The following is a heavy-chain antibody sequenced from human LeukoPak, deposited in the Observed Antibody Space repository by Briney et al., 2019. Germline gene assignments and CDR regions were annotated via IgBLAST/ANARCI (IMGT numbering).Heavy chain of an antibody. Sequence: ASVKVSCKASGYSFIEHHMHWVRQAPGQGFEWVGKISPDSGSTTYAQKFQDRVTMTRDTSTNTVYMELNSLRSEDTAVYYCARDTYGSDYWGQGTLVTVSS. CDR3: ARDTYGSDY. CDR2: ISPDSGST. D-gene: IGHD3-10*01. V-gene: IGHV1-46*01. CDR1: GYSFIEHH. J-gene: IGHJ4*02.